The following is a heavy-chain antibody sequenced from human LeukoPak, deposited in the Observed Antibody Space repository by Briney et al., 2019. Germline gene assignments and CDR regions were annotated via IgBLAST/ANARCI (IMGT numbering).Heavy chain of an antibody. Sequence: SSETLSLTCAVYGGSFSGYYWSWIRQPPGKGLEWIGEINHSGSTNYNPSLKSRVTISVDTSKNQFTLKLSSVTAADTAGYYCARTSSTSPGGGYYFDYWGQGTLVTVSS. J-gene: IGHJ4*02. CDR1: GGSFSGYY. CDR3: ARTSSTSPGGGYYFDY. V-gene: IGHV4-34*01. CDR2: INHSGST. D-gene: IGHD2-2*01.